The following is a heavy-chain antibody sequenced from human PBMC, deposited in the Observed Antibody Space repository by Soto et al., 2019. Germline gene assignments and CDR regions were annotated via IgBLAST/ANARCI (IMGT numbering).Heavy chain of an antibody. Sequence: QAHLAQSGAEVKKPGSSVTVSCKASGGTFNSYGISWVRQAPGQGLDWMGVIIPLYGTVNYAQKLQGRVSIAADKSTSTAYMDFNSLRSDDTAVYYWARVRGVRGVIPSHFGLWGQGTQVPVSS. V-gene: IGHV1-69*06. CDR2: IIPLYGTV. CDR1: GGTFNSYG. J-gene: IGHJ4*02. CDR3: ARVRGVRGVIPSHFGL. D-gene: IGHD3-10*01.